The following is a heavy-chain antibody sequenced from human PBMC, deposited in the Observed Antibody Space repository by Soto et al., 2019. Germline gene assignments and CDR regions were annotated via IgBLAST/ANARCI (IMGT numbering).Heavy chain of an antibody. CDR1: GGTFSSYA. CDR3: ARSPLRYFDWLSPHDAFDI. CDR2: IIPIFGTA. J-gene: IGHJ3*02. D-gene: IGHD3-9*01. V-gene: IGHV1-69*13. Sequence: SVKVSCKASGGTFSSYAISWVRQAPGQGLEWMGGIIPIFGTANYAQKFQGRVTITADESTSTAYMELSSLRSEDTAVYYCARSPLRYFDWLSPHDAFDIWGQATMVTVSS.